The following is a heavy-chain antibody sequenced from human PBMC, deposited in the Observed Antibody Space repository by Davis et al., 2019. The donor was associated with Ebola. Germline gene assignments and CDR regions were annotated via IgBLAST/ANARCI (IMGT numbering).Heavy chain of an antibody. CDR2: ISAYNGNT. D-gene: IGHD6-13*01. CDR3: ARAPSGIAAAGTWGY. J-gene: IGHJ4*02. V-gene: IGHV1-18*01. CDR1: GGTFSSYA. Sequence: ASVKVSCKASGGTFSSYAISWVRQAPGQGLEWMGWISAYNGNTNYAQKLQGRVTMTTDTSTSTAYMELRSLRSDDTAVYYCARAPSGIAAAGTWGYWGQGTLVTVSS.